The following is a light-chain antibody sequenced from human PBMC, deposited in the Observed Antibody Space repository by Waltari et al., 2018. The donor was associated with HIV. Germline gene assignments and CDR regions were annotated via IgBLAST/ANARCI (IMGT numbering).Light chain of an antibody. CDR3: QQYADLPLT. CDR1: QDIRHY. Sequence: DIQMTQSPSFLSASVGDKVTITCQASQDIRHYLTWYQKKAGKAPKLLIYDASKLQTGVPSRFSGSDSGTDLTLTITSLQSEDIGTYYCQQYADLPLTFGGGTQVEIK. J-gene: IGKJ4*02. V-gene: IGKV1-33*01. CDR2: DAS.